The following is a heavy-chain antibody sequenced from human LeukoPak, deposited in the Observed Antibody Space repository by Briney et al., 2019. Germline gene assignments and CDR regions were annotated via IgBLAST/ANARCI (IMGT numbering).Heavy chain of an antibody. CDR3: ARDGQYSSGWYKGGMDV. CDR2: ISSRSSFT. V-gene: IGHV3-11*06. CDR1: GFTFNDYY. D-gene: IGHD6-19*01. Sequence: GGSLRLSCAASGFTFNDYYMSWIRQAPGKGLEWVSYISSRSSFTNYADSVKGRFTISRDNAKNSLYPQMNSLRAEDTAVYYCARDGQYSSGWYKGGMDVWGKGTTVTVSS. J-gene: IGHJ6*04.